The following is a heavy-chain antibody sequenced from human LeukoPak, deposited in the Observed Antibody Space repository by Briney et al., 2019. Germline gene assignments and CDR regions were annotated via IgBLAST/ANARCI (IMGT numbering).Heavy chain of an antibody. Sequence: PGGSLRLSCAASGFTFSSYGMHWVRQAPGKGLVWVSRINSDGSSTSYADSVKGRFTISRDNAKSTLYLQMNSLRAEDTAVYYCARGYYGSGSYYPDYWGQGTLVTVSS. J-gene: IGHJ4*02. D-gene: IGHD3-10*01. V-gene: IGHV3-74*01. CDR1: GFTFSSYG. CDR2: INSDGSST. CDR3: ARGYYGSGSYYPDY.